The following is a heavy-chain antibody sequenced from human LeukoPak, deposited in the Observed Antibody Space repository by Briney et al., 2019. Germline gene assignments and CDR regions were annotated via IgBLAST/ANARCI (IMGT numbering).Heavy chain of an antibody. Sequence: KPSETLSLTCTVSGGSISSYYWSWIRQPPGKGLEWVGYIYYSGSTNYNPSLKSRVTISVDTSKNQFSLKLSSVTAADTAVYYCAREGVAAAGKGDAFDIWGQGTMVTVSS. V-gene: IGHV4-59*01. J-gene: IGHJ3*02. CDR1: GGSISSYY. CDR3: AREGVAAAGKGDAFDI. CDR2: IYYSGST. D-gene: IGHD6-13*01.